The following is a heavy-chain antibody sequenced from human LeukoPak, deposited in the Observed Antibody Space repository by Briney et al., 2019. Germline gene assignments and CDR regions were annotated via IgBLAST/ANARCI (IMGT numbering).Heavy chain of an antibody. J-gene: IGHJ4*02. CDR1: GFTFSSYA. Sequence: GGSLRLSCAASGFTFSSYAMNWVRQAPGKGLEWVSAISGSGGSTYYADSVKGRFTTSRDNSKNTLYLQMNSLRAEDTAVYYCARLWSGYYGDYWGQGTLVTVSS. CDR3: ARLWSGYYGDY. D-gene: IGHD3-3*01. CDR2: ISGSGGST. V-gene: IGHV3-23*01.